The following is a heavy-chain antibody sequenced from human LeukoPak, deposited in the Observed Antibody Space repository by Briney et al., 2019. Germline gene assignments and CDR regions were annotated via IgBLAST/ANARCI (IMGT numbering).Heavy chain of an antibody. J-gene: IGHJ4*02. CDR2: ISSSGSTI. V-gene: IGHV3-11*04. CDR3: ASSIFY. CDR1: GGSISSSSSY. Sequence: LSLTCTVSGGSISSSSSYWGWIRQPPGKGLEWVSYISSSGSTIYYADSVKGRFTISRDNAKNSLYLQMNSLRAEDTAVYYCASSIFYWGQGTLVTVSS.